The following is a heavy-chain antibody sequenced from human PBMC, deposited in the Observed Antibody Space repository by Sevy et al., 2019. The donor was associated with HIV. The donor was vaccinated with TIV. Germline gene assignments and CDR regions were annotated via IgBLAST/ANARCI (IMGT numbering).Heavy chain of an antibody. D-gene: IGHD2-15*01. J-gene: IGHJ4*02. CDR2: INHSGST. CDR1: GGSFSGYY. Sequence: SETLSLTCAVYGGSFSGYYWSWIRQPPGKGLEWIGEINHSGSTNYNPSLKSRVTISVDTSKNQFSLKLGSVTAADTAVYYCARVGYCSGGSCFTYFDYWGQGTLVTVSS. CDR3: ARVGYCSGGSCFTYFDY. V-gene: IGHV4-34*01.